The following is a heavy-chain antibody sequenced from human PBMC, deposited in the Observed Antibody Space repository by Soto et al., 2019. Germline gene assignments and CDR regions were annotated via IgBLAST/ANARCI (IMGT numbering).Heavy chain of an antibody. J-gene: IGHJ6*02. CDR3: ARDRIVVVPAAMNAHYYYYGMDV. Sequence: GGSLRLSCAASGLTFSSYGMHWVRQAPGKGLEWVAVIWYDGSNKYYADSVKGRFTISRDNSKNTLYLQMNSLRAEDTAVYYCARDRIVVVPAAMNAHYYYYGMDVWGQGTTVTSP. CDR1: GLTFSSYG. V-gene: IGHV3-33*01. CDR2: IWYDGSNK. D-gene: IGHD2-2*01.